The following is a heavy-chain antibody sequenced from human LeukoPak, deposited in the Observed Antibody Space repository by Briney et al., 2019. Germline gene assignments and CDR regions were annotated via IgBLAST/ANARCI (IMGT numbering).Heavy chain of an antibody. D-gene: IGHD3-22*01. Sequence: GGSLRLSCAASGFTFSSYGMSWVRQAPGKGLEWVSGISVSGGNTYYADSVKGRFTISRDNSKNTLNLQMNSLRAEDTAVYYCAKDPTHYRVWDYYETIGLSYWGQGTLVTVSS. CDR3: AKDPTHYRVWDYYETIGLSY. V-gene: IGHV3-23*01. CDR2: ISVSGGNT. J-gene: IGHJ4*02. CDR1: GFTFSSYG.